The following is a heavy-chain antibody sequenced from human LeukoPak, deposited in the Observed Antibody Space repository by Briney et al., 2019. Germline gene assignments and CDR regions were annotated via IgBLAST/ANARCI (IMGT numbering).Heavy chain of an antibody. D-gene: IGHD2-2*01. CDR3: ATLYCSSTSCYFDY. J-gene: IGHJ4*02. CDR1: GGSISSYY. Sequence: SETLSLTCTVSGGSISSYYWSWIRQPPGKGLEWIGYIYYSGSTNYNPSLKSRVTISVDTSKNQFSLKLSSVTAADTAVYYCATLYCSSTSCYFDYWGQGTLVTVSS. CDR2: IYYSGST. V-gene: IGHV4-59*01.